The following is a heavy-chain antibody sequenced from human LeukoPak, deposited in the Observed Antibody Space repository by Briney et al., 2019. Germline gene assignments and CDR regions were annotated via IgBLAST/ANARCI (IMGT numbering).Heavy chain of an antibody. CDR1: GFTFSSYA. CDR3: AKDQAAANYYFDY. V-gene: IGHV3-30-3*01. D-gene: IGHD6-13*01. J-gene: IGHJ4*02. CDR2: ISYDGSNK. Sequence: GGSLRLSCAASGFTFSSYAMHWVRQAPGKGLEWVAVISYDGSNKYYADSVKGRFTISRDNSKNTLYLQMNSLRAEDTAVYYCAKDQAAANYYFDYWGQGTLVTVSS.